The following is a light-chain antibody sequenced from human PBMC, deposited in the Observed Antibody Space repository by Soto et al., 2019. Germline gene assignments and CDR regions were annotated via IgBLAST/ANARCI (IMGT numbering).Light chain of an antibody. Sequence: DIQMTQSPSSLSASVGDRVTITCRASQDISHYLAWYQQKPGRAPKLLIYGTSTLQSGVPSRFSGSGSGTEFTLTISSLQPEDVATYYCQKYNSAPLTFGGGTKVEIK. CDR2: GTS. CDR3: QKYNSAPLT. V-gene: IGKV1-27*01. CDR1: QDISHY. J-gene: IGKJ4*01.